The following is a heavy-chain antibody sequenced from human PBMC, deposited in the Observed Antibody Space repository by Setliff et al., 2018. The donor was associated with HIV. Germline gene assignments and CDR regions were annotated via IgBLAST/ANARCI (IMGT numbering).Heavy chain of an antibody. J-gene: IGHJ6*02. V-gene: IGHV3-7*01. Sequence: GGSLRLSCAASGFTFSRYWMSWVRQAPGKGLEWVANIKTDGSEKDYVDSVRGRFTISRDNAKNSLYLQMNSLRAEDTALYYCVRVPEAGTADFYYYYYGMDVWGPGTTVTVSS. CDR2: IKTDGSEK. CDR3: VRVPEAGTADFYYYYYGMDV. D-gene: IGHD6-19*01. CDR1: GFTFSRYW.